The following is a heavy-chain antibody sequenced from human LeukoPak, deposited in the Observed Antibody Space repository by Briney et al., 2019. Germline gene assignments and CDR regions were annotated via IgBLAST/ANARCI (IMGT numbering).Heavy chain of an antibody. J-gene: IGHJ5*02. CDR2: INPNSGNT. V-gene: IGHV1-8*02. CDR3: AREFYGSGSYYENCFDP. CDR1: GYTFTGYY. Sequence: ASVKVSCKASGYTFTGYYMHWVRQAPGQGLEWMGWINPNSGNTGYAQKFQGRVTMTRNTSISTAYMELSSLRSEDTAVYYCAREFYGSGSYYENCFDPWGQGTLVTVSS. D-gene: IGHD3-10*01.